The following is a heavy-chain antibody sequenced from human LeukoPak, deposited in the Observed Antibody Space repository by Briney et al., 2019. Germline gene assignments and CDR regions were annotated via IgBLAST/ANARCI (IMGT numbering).Heavy chain of an antibody. CDR3: ARDIYSSTRAFDM. CDR2: ISSSTSHT. CDR1: GFTLSSYE. Sequence: GGSLRLSCAASGFTLSSYEMTWVRQAPGKGLEWVSFISSSTSHTFYADSVKGRFTIFRDTAKNSLYLQMNNLRGEDTALYYCARDIYSSTRAFDMWGQGTMVAVS. D-gene: IGHD2-15*01. J-gene: IGHJ3*02. V-gene: IGHV3-48*03.